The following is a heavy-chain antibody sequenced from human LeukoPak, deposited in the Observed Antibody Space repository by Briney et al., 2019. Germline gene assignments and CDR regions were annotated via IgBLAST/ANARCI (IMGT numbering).Heavy chain of an antibody. D-gene: IGHD1-26*01. Sequence: GGSPRLSCVVSGFTFSPYSMNWVRQAAGKGLEWVAYISGRTSTIYYADSVYGRFTISRDNAKNSLYLQMNSLGPEDTAVYYCARDPYSGNYGNYYYYYMDVWGKGTAVTISS. J-gene: IGHJ6*03. CDR2: ISGRTSTI. CDR1: GFTFSPYS. V-gene: IGHV3-48*01. CDR3: ARDPYSGNYGNYYYYYMDV.